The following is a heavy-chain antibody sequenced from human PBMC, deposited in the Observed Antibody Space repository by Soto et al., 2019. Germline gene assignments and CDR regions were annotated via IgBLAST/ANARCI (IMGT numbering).Heavy chain of an antibody. V-gene: IGHV3-74*01. D-gene: IGHD2-2*01. CDR2: IRGDGRET. CDR3: VTATVETSSPVGAN. Sequence: GGSLRLSCAASGFTFITYWMHWVRQAPGQGLVWVSRIRGDGRETTYADSVKGRFTISRDNAKNTLYLQMNSLIAEDTAVYYCVTATVETSSPVGANWGQGTLVTVSS. J-gene: IGHJ4*02. CDR1: GFTFITYW.